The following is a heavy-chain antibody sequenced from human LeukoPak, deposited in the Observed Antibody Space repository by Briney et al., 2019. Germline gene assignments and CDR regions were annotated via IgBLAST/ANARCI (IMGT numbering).Heavy chain of an antibody. V-gene: IGHV3-30*03. Sequence: GGSLRLSCAASGFGFGSYNMYWVRQAPEKGLEWVTLISFDGNDKKYADDVKGRFTVSRDNSRNTLFLQMNSLRPEDTAVYYCARVYGSEIDYWGQGTLVTVSS. CDR1: GFGFGSYN. J-gene: IGHJ4*02. CDR3: ARVYGSEIDY. D-gene: IGHD3-10*01. CDR2: ISFDGNDK.